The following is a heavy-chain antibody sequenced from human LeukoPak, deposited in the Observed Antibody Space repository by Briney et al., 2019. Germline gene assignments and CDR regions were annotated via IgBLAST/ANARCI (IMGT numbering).Heavy chain of an antibody. Sequence: PSETLSLTCTVSGGSISSYYWSWIRQPPGKGLEWIGYIYYSGSTNYNPSLKSRVTISVDTSKNQFSLKLSSVTAADTAVYYCAKHYDYPPYYYYYMDVWGKGTTVTVSS. D-gene: IGHD3-22*01. CDR3: AKHYDYPPYYYYYMDV. V-gene: IGHV4-59*12. J-gene: IGHJ6*03. CDR1: GGSISSYY. CDR2: IYYSGST.